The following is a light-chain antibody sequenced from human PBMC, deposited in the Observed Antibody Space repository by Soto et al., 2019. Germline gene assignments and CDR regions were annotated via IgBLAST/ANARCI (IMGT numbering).Light chain of an antibody. J-gene: IGLJ1*01. Sequence: SALTQPASVSGSPGHSITISCTGTSNDVGSYNYVSWYQQHPGKAPKLLIYDVSDRPSGVVNRFSGSKSGNTASLTISGLQTEDEADYYCSSYTSNRTYVFGTGTKVTVL. CDR2: DVS. CDR3: SSYTSNRTYV. V-gene: IGLV2-14*01. CDR1: SNDVGSYNY.